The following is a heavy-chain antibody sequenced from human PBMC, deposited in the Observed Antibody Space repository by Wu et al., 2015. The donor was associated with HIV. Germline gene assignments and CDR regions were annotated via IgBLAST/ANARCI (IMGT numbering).Heavy chain of an antibody. CDR3: ARGYKNFYDSSGFYYDY. CDR1: GYTFTSYD. D-gene: IGHD3-22*01. J-gene: IGHJ4*02. V-gene: IGHV1-8*01. CDR2: MNPTSGNT. Sequence: QVQLVQSGAEVKEPGASLKVSCKASGYTFTSYDINWVRQAAGQGLEWMGWMNPTSGNTGYTQKFQGRVTMTRDTSISTAYMELSSLRSEDTAVYYCARGYKNFYDSSGFYYDYWGQGTLVTVSS.